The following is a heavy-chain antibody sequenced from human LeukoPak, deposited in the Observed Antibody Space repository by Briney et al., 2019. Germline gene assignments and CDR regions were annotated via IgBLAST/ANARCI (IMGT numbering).Heavy chain of an antibody. V-gene: IGHV3-23*01. CDR2: ISGSGDST. J-gene: IGHJ4*02. CDR1: GLTFSTYA. Sequence: GGSLRLSCAASGLTFSTYAMTWVRQAPGKGLEWVSAISGSGDSTYYADSVKGRFTISRDNSKNTLYLQMNSLRADDTAIYYCAKDRGYWGQGTLVTVSS. CDR3: AKDRGY.